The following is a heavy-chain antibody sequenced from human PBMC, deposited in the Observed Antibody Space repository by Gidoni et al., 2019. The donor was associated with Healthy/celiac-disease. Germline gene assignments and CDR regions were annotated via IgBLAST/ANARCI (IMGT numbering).Heavy chain of an antibody. V-gene: IGHV4-38-2*01. CDR3: ARVNIVVNWFDP. CDR2: IYHSGST. J-gene: IGHJ5*02. CDR1: GYSISSGCY. Sequence: QVQLQESGPGLVKPSETLSLTCAVSGYSISSGCYWGWIRQPPGKGLEWMGSIYHSGSTYYTPSLKSRVTISVDTSKNQFSLKLSSVTAADTAVYYCARVNIVVNWFDPWGQGTLVTVSS. D-gene: IGHD2-2*01.